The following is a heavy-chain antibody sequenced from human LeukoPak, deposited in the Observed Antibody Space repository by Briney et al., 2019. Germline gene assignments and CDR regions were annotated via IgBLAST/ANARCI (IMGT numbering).Heavy chain of an antibody. CDR2: ISGSGGST. CDR3: AGNYVTSYYYYATDV. V-gene: IGHV3-23*01. D-gene: IGHD3-16*01. Sequence: GGSLRLSCAASGFTFSSYVMNWVRQAPGKGLEWVSTISGSGGSTYYADSVKGRFTISGDNSKNTLYLQMNSLRAGDTAVYYCAGNYVTSYYYYATDVWGQGTTVTVSS. CDR1: GFTFSSYV. J-gene: IGHJ6*02.